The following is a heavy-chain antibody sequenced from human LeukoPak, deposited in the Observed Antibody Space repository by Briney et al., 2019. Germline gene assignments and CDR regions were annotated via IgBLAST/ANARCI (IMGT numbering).Heavy chain of an antibody. CDR3: ARVGRGRQTLLWFGEFQNNWFDP. CDR2: IIPTFGTA. D-gene: IGHD3-10*01. CDR1: GGTFSSYA. Sequence: SVKVSCKASGGTFSSYAISWVRHAPGQGLEWMGGIIPTFGTANYAQKFQGRVTITTDESTSTAYMELSSLRSEDTAVYYCARVGRGRQTLLWFGEFQNNWFDPWGQGTLVTVSS. J-gene: IGHJ5*02. V-gene: IGHV1-69*05.